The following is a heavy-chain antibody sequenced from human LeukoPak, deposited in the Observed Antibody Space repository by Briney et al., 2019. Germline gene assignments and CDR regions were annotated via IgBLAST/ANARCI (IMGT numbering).Heavy chain of an antibody. CDR1: GFTFSDYY. J-gene: IGHJ4*02. D-gene: IGHD4-17*01. V-gene: IGHV3-11*06. CDR3: ARARGMDDYGDFRIK. Sequence: GGSLRLSCAASGFTFSDYYMSWIRQAPGKGLEWISYISSSSTYTNYADSVKGRFTISRDNAKNSLSLQMNGLRAEDTAVYYCARARGMDDYGDFRIKWGQGTLVTVSP. CDR2: ISSSSTYT.